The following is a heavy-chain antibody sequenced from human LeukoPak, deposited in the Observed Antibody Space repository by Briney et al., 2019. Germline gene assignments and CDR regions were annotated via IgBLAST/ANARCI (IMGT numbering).Heavy chain of an antibody. Sequence: PSETLSFTCAVYGGSFSGYYWSWVRQPPGKGLEWIGEINHSGSTNYNPSLKSRVTISVDTSKNQFSLKLSSVTAADTAVYYCARGLTQYSSSWYSLNRGCWLDYWGQGTLVTVSS. D-gene: IGHD6-13*01. V-gene: IGHV4-34*01. CDR1: GGSFSGYY. CDR2: INHSGST. CDR3: ARGLTQYSSSWYSLNRGCWLDY. J-gene: IGHJ4*02.